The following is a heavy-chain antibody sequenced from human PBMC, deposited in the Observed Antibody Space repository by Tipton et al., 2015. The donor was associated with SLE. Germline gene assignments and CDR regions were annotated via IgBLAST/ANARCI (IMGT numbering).Heavy chain of an antibody. CDR1: GGSISSYY. CDR2: IYYSGST. J-gene: IGHJ5*02. Sequence: TLSLTCTVSGGSISSYYWSWIRQPPGKGLEWIGYIYYSGSTNYNPSPKSRVTISVDTSKNQFSLKLSSVTAADTAVYYCARFKAVAGTIWFDPWGQGTLVTVSS. V-gene: IGHV4-59*01. CDR3: ARFKAVAGTIWFDP. D-gene: IGHD6-19*01.